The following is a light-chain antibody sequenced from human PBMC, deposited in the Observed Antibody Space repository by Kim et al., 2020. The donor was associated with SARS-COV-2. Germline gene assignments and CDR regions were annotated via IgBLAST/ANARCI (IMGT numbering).Light chain of an antibody. CDR3: ATWDDSLAWV. CDR2: SDY. V-gene: IGLV1-44*01. CDR1: RSNIGSNT. J-gene: IGLJ3*02. Sequence: QSVLTQPPSASGTPGQKVTISCSGSRSNIGSNTVNWYQQFPGTAPKLLIFSDYQRPSGVPDRFSASKSGTSASLAISGLQSEDEADYYCATWDDSLAWVFGGGTQLTVL.